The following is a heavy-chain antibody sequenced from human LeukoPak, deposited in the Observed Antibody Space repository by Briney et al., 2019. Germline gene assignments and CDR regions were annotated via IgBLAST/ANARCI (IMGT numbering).Heavy chain of an antibody. CDR3: ARGYGSVLYYFDY. V-gene: IGHV3-66*01. J-gene: IGHJ4*02. D-gene: IGHD3-10*01. CDR1: GFTVSSNY. Sequence: GGSLRLSCAASGFTVSSNYMSWVRQAPGKGLEWVSVIYSGGSTYYADSVKGRFTISRDNSKNTLYLQMNSLRAEDTAVYYCARGYGSVLYYFDYWGQGTLVTVSS. CDR2: IYSGGST.